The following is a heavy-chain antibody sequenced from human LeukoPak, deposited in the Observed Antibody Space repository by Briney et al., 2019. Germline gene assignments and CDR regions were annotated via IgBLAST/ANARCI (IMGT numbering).Heavy chain of an antibody. CDR2: IYTSGST. J-gene: IGHJ4*02. V-gene: IGHV4-61*02. D-gene: IGHD3-9*01. Sequence: PSETLSLTCTVSGGSISSGSYYWSWIRQPAGKGLEWIGRIYTSGSTNYNPSLKSRVTISVDTSKNQFSLKLSSVTAADTAVYYCASGEFYDILTGYYMGLGYWGQGTLVTVSS. CDR3: ASGEFYDILTGYYMGLGY. CDR1: GGSISSGSYY.